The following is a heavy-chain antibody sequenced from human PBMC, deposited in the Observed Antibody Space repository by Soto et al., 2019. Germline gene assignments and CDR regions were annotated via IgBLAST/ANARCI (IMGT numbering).Heavy chain of an antibody. J-gene: IGHJ4*02. D-gene: IGHD3-22*01. V-gene: IGHV1-18*01. Sequence: GASVKVSCKASGYSYSSYGSSWVRRAPGQGLEWMGWISACSGNTKYAQKRQGRVPMPPDTSKSTADMELRSLRSDDTAVYYCARYVFANRDSSGYYYPLDYWGQGTLVTVSS. CDR2: ISACSGNT. CDR3: ARYVFANRDSSGYYYPLDY. CDR1: GYSYSSYG.